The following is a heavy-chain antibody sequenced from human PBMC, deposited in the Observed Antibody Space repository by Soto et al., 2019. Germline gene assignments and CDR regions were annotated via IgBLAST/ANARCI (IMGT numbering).Heavy chain of an antibody. CDR3: ARHGSITGPIVY. D-gene: IGHD1-7*01. CDR2: IYYSGST. CDR1: GGSISNYY. V-gene: IGHV4-59*08. Sequence: QVQLQESGPGLVKPSETLSLTCTVTGGSISNYYWSWIRQPPGKGLEWIGYIYYSGSTNYNPSLKSRVTISVDTSKNQFSLNLNSVTAADTAVYYCARHGSITGPIVYWGQGTLVTVSS. J-gene: IGHJ4*02.